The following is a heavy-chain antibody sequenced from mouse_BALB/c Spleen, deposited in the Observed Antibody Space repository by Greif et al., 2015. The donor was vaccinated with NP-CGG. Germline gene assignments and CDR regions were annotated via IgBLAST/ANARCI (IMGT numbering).Heavy chain of an antibody. D-gene: IGHD2-4*01. J-gene: IGHJ4*01. Sequence: DVMLVESGGGLVQPGGSRKLSCAASGFTFSSFGMHWVRQAPEKGLEWVAYISSGSSTIYYADTVKGRFTISRDNPKNTLFLQMTSLRSEDTAMYYCANDDYRYYYAMDYWGQGTSVTVSS. CDR3: ANDDYRYYYAMDY. CDR2: ISSGSSTI. V-gene: IGHV5-17*02. CDR1: GFTFSSFG.